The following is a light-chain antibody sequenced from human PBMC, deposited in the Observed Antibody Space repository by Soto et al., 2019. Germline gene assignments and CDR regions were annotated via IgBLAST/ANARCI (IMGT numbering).Light chain of an antibody. Sequence: IVMTQSPATVSGSPGERVTLSCRASQSVSGNVAWYHQKPGQPPRLLVYGASTTATDIPARFFGSGSETDFTLTITRLQSEDFGIYYCQQFNSWPRTFGHGTKVEIK. CDR2: GAS. V-gene: IGKV3-15*01. J-gene: IGKJ1*01. CDR3: QQFNSWPRT. CDR1: QSVSGN.